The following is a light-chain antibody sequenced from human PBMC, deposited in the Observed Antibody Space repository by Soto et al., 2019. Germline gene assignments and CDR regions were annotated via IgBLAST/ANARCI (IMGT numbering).Light chain of an antibody. CDR1: QSVSTY. J-gene: IGKJ4*01. CDR3: QQRSNWPLT. Sequence: EIVLTQSPATLSLSPGERATLSCRASQSVSTYFAWYQQKPGQPPRLLIYDASNRASGIPARFSGSGSGTDFTLTISSLETEDFAVYYCQQRSNWPLTFGGGTKVDIK. V-gene: IGKV3-11*01. CDR2: DAS.